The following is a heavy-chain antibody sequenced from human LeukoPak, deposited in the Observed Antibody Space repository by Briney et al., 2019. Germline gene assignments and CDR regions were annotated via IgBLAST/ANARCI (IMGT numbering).Heavy chain of an antibody. Sequence: PGGSLRLSCAASGFTFSSYAMSWVRQAPGKGLEWVSAISGNGGSTYYADSVKGRFTISRDNSKNTLYLQMNSLRAEDTAVYYCAKDYRSWYQLPHSYYYYYMDVWGKGTTVTVSS. V-gene: IGHV3-23*01. D-gene: IGHD2-2*01. CDR3: AKDYRSWYQLPHSYYYYYMDV. CDR2: ISGNGGST. J-gene: IGHJ6*03. CDR1: GFTFSSYA.